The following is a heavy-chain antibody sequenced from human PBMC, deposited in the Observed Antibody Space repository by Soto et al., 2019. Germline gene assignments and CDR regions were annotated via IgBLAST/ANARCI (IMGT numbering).Heavy chain of an antibody. CDR1: GGSISSGGYY. D-gene: IGHD4-17*01. V-gene: IGHV4-31*03. CDR3: ARGVRTFYGVLINYFGY. Sequence: PSETLSLTCTVSGGSISSGGYYWSWIRQHPGKGLEWIGYIYYSGSTYYNPSLKSRVTISVDTSKNQFSLELSSVTAADTAVYYCARGVRTFYGVLINYFGYWGQGTLVTVSS. CDR2: IYYSGST. J-gene: IGHJ4*02.